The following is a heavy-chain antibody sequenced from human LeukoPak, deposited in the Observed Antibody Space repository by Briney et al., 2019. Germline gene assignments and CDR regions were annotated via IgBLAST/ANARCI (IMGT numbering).Heavy chain of an antibody. J-gene: IGHJ4*02. V-gene: IGHV3-23*01. Sequence: PGGSLRLSCAASGFTFRNSAMSWVRQAPGKGLEWVSNIIGNSVSTYYADFVKGRFIISRDNSNNTLFLQMNSLSADDTAIYFCAKGRRDGYNYPFFDSWGQGAWVVASS. CDR3: AKGRRDGYNYPFFDS. CDR2: IIGNSVST. CDR1: GFTFRNSA. D-gene: IGHD5-24*01.